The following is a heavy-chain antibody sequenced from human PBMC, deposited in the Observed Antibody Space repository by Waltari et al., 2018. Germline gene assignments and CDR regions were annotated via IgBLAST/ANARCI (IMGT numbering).Heavy chain of an antibody. J-gene: IGHJ4*02. CDR3: ARDLACGGDCIDY. D-gene: IGHD2-21*01. CDR2: IYTTGST. CDR1: GGSITSGSYF. Sequence: QVQLQESGPGLVKPSQTLSLTCTVSGGSITSGSYFWTWIRQPAGKGLEWIGRIYTTGSTNYTPSLKSRVTISLDTSKNQVSLKLTSVTAADTAVYYCARDLACGGDCIDYWGQGTLVTV. V-gene: IGHV4-61*02.